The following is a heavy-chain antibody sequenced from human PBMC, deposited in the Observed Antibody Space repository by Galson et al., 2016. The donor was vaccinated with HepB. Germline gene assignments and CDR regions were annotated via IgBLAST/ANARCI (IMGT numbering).Heavy chain of an antibody. CDR3: AKGTRPYSNYPPTLDY. D-gene: IGHD4-11*01. Sequence: SETLSLTCTVSAGSVTSGPYYWSWIRQPPGKGLEWVGYMYYSGSTNYNPPLKSRVTISIETSKNQFSVKLRSVTAADTAVYFCAKGTRPYSNYPPTLDYWGQGTLVTVSS. V-gene: IGHV4-61*01. J-gene: IGHJ4*02. CDR2: MYYSGST. CDR1: AGSVTSGPYY.